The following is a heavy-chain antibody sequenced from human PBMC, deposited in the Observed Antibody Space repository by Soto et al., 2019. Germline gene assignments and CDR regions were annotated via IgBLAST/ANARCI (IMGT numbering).Heavy chain of an antibody. Sequence: EVQLVESGGGLVKPGGSLRLSCAASGFSFSHAWMNWVRQAPGKGLEWLGRIRSTVDGGTADYAAPVKGRFTISRDDSKTTVFLQRDGLRSEDTAMYFCAAEGWTVRGATTTTGVDFWGQGTLVTVSS. CDR2: IRSTVDGGTA. CDR1: GFSFSHAW. D-gene: IGHD4-17*01. V-gene: IGHV3-15*07. CDR3: AAEGWTVRGATTTTGVDF. J-gene: IGHJ4*02.